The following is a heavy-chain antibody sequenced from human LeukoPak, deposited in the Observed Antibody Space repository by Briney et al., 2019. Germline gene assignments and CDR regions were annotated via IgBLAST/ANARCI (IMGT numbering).Heavy chain of an antibody. CDR3: ARHYQVRSGDWLPDF. D-gene: IGHD2-21*02. V-gene: IGHV4-39*01. CDR2: VYYSGST. CDR1: GDSISSSSYS. J-gene: IGHJ4*02. Sequence: SETLSLTCTVSGDSISSSSYSWGWIRQPPGKELEWIANVYYSGSTYYNPSLKSRLTISVDTSNNHFSLKLNSVTAADTAVYYCARHYQVRSGDWLPDFWGQGTLVTVSS.